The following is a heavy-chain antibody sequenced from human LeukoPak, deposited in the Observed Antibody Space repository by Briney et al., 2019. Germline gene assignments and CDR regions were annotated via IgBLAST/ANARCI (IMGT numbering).Heavy chain of an antibody. Sequence: GGSLRLSCAASGFTFSNYWMSWVRQAPGQGLEWVANIKEDGSEKYYVDSVKGRFTISRDNAKNSLCLQMNSLRAEDTAVYYCARTIRGYWGQGTLVTVSS. CDR1: GFTFSNYW. D-gene: IGHD3-10*01. V-gene: IGHV3-7*01. CDR2: IKEDGSEK. J-gene: IGHJ4*02. CDR3: ARTIRGY.